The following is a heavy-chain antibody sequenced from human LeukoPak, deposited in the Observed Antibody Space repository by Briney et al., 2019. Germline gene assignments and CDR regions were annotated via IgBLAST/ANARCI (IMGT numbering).Heavy chain of an antibody. J-gene: IGHJ6*02. V-gene: IGHV3-23*01. CDR1: GFTSSSYA. D-gene: IGHD3-10*01. CDR3: AKDSRITMVRGVSEDYGMDV. CDR2: ISGSGGST. Sequence: PGGSLRLSCAASGFTSSSYAMSWVRQAPGKGLEWVSAISGSGGSTYYADSVKGRFTISRDNSKNTLYLQMNSLRAEDTAVYYCAKDSRITMVRGVSEDYGMDVWGQGTTVTVSS.